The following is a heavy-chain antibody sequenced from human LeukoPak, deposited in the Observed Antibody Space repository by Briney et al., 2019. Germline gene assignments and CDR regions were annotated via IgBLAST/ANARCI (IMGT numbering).Heavy chain of an antibody. CDR2: IKQDGREK. J-gene: IGHJ1*01. V-gene: IGHV3-7*05. D-gene: IGHD6-13*01. Sequence: GGSLRLFCGASGFTFSSYWMSWVRQARGKGLEWVANIKQDGREKNYVDSVKGRFTISRDNAKNSPYLQMNSLRAEDTAVYYSSLEGSSWYMYFQHWGQGTLVT. CDR3: SLEGSSWYMYFQH. CDR1: GFTFSSYW.